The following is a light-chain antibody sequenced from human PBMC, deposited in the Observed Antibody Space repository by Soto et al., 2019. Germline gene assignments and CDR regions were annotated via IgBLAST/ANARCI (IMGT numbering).Light chain of an antibody. Sequence: QSALAQPASVSGSPEQSVTISCTGTSGDVGAYNYVSWYQHHPGKVPKLLIYEVTNRPSGVSDRFSGSKSGNTASLTISGLQAEDEADYYCSSKRDSSTLFVFGTGTKVTVL. CDR1: SGDVGAYNY. CDR2: EVT. J-gene: IGLJ1*01. CDR3: SSKRDSSTLFV. V-gene: IGLV2-14*01.